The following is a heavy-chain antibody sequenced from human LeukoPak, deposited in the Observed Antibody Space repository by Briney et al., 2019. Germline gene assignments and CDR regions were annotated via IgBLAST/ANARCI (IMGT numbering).Heavy chain of an antibody. V-gene: IGHV3-23*01. CDR1: GFTFSSYA. Sequence: GGSLRLSCAASGFTFSSYAMSWVRQAPGKGLEWVSAISGGGGSTYYADSVKGRFTISRDNSKNTLYLQMNSLRAEDTAVYYCAKDAVPAAMGEYFFDYWGQGTLVTVSS. J-gene: IGHJ4*02. CDR3: AKDAVPAAMGEYFFDY. D-gene: IGHD2-2*01. CDR2: ISGGGGST.